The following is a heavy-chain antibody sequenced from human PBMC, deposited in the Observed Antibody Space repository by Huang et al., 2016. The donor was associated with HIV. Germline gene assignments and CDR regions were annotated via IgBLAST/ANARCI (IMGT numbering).Heavy chain of an antibody. CDR2: ISNYGSTH. CDR1: GFPFNTHA. Sequence: QVQLVESGGGVVQPGRYVRLSWAASGFPFNTHAIHLVRQAPGKVLDLVAVISNYGSTHYYADSVKGRFTISRDSSKSTLFLHMTSLRTEDTAVYYCARAKDTWDAYDIWGQGTMVIVSS. D-gene: IGHD5-18*01. J-gene: IGHJ3*02. V-gene: IGHV3-30-3*01. CDR3: ARAKDTWDAYDI.